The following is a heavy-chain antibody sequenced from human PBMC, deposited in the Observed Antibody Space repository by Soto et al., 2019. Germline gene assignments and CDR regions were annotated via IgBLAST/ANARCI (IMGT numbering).Heavy chain of an antibody. CDR2: INAGGTAT. CDR1: GVTFSNSW. Sequence: LRRSCAASGVTFSNSWMHWVRQASGKGLEWVSRINAGGTATSYADSVKGRLTITRDNAENYVYLQMSSLRGEDTAMYYWARYSGWYSYNRFDPWGQGTLVTVSS. J-gene: IGHJ5*02. CDR3: ARYSGWYSYNRFDP. V-gene: IGHV3-74*01. D-gene: IGHD6-19*01.